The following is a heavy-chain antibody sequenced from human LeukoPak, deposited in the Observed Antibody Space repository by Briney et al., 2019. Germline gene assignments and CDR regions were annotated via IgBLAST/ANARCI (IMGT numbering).Heavy chain of an antibody. Sequence: GGSLRLSCAASGFTVSSNYMSWVRQAPGKGLEWVSVIYSGGSTYYADSVKGRFTISRDNSKNTLYLQMNSLRAEDTAVYYCARDPSYSLTDAFDIWGQGTMVTVSS. CDR2: IYSGGST. CDR1: GFTVSSNY. V-gene: IGHV3-66*01. J-gene: IGHJ3*02. CDR3: ARDPSYSLTDAFDI. D-gene: IGHD1-26*01.